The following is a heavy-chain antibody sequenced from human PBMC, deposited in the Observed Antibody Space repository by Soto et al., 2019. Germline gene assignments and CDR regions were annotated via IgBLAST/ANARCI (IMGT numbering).Heavy chain of an antibody. J-gene: IGHJ4*02. CDR3: ARAGVTPHFFDY. CDR2: FESGGSI. CDR1: GFSVRTNY. V-gene: IGHV3-53*01. Sequence: LRLSCAASGFSVRTNYMSWVRQAPGKGLEWVSVFESGGSIYYADSVKGRFIISRDYAKNTVYLQMNSLRADDTAVYYCARAGVTPHFFDYWGQGTLVTVSS. D-gene: IGHD2-21*02.